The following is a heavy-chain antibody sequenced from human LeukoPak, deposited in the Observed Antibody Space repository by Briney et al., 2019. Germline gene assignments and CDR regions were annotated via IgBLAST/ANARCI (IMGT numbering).Heavy chain of an antibody. J-gene: IGHJ4*02. CDR2: IYHSGTT. D-gene: IGHD4-17*01. Sequence: GSLRLSCAASGFTFSDYYMSWIRQSPGKGLEWIGYIYHSGTTKYNPSLKSRVTISADTSKSQFSLTVSSVTAADTAVYYCAAEYEYGDHDYWGQGTLVTVSS. V-gene: IGHV4-59*01. CDR3: AAEYEYGDHDY. CDR1: GFTFSDYY.